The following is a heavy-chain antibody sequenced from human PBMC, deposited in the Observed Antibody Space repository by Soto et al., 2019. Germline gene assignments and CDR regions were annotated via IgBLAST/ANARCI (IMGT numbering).Heavy chain of an antibody. J-gene: IGHJ5*02. V-gene: IGHV1-69*13. CDR2: IIPIFGTA. D-gene: IGHD6-6*01. Sequence: SVKVSCKASGGTFSSYAISWVRQAPGQGLEWMGGIIPIFGTANYAQKFQGRVTITADESTSTAYMELSSLRSEDTAVYYCARDRRIAARAYWFDPWGQGTLVTVSS. CDR1: GGTFSSYA. CDR3: ARDRRIAARAYWFDP.